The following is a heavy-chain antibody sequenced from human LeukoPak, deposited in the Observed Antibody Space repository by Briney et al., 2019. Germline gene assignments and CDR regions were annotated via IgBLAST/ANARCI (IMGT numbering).Heavy chain of an antibody. D-gene: IGHD3-3*01. Sequence: GGSLRLSCTASRFTLSTYWMSWVRQAPGKGLERAAHIKQDGSQEYYVDSVKGRFTISRDSAKNSLYLQMNSLRAEDTAVYYCARGVPYDSWSGPHYSDYWGQGTLVTVSS. CDR2: IKQDGSQE. V-gene: IGHV3-7*01. J-gene: IGHJ4*02. CDR3: ARGVPYDSWSGPHYSDY. CDR1: RFTLSTYW.